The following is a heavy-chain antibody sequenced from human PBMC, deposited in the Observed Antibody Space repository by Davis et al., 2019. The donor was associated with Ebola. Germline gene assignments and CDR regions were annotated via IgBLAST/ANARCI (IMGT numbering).Heavy chain of an antibody. CDR1: GGSISSGGYY. CDR3: ARESYGDYWAMDV. V-gene: IGHV4-31*03. CDR2: IYYSGST. D-gene: IGHD4-17*01. Sequence: PSETLSLTCTVSGGSISSGGYYWSWIRQHPGKGLEWIGYIYYSGSTYYNPSLKSRVTISVDTSKNQFSLKLSSVTAADTAVYYCARESYGDYWAMDVWGQGTTVTVSS. J-gene: IGHJ6*02.